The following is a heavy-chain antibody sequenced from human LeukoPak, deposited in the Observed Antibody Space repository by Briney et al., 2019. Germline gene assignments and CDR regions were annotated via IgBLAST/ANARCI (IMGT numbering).Heavy chain of an antibody. CDR1: GYTFTDYY. CDR3: AREVVPAATFP. J-gene: IGHJ5*02. D-gene: IGHD2-2*01. Sequence: GSSVTVSCKASGYTFTDYYMHWVRQAAGQGLEGMGWINPNSGGTNYAQKFQGRVTMTRDTSISTAYMELSRLRSDDTAVYYCAREVVPAATFPWGQGTLVTVSS. V-gene: IGHV1-2*02. CDR2: INPNSGGT.